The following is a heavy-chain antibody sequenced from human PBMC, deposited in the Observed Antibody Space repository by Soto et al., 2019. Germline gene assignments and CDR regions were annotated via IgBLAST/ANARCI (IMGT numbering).Heavy chain of an antibody. J-gene: IGHJ3*02. CDR1: GFTFSSYW. CDR3: ARDPRDGSEIDI. V-gene: IGHV3-7*03. Sequence: GGSLRLSCAASGFTFSSYWMSWVRQAPGKGLEWVANIKQDGSEKYYVDYVKGRFTISRDNAKNSLYMQMNSLRAEDKAVYYCARDPRDGSEIDIWGQGTKATVS. CDR2: IKQDGSEK. D-gene: IGHD1-26*01.